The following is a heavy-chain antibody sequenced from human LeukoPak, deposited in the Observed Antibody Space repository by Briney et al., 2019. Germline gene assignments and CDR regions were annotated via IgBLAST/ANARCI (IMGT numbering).Heavy chain of an antibody. CDR3: AKDIGGYVSYPHN. J-gene: IGHJ4*02. V-gene: IGHV3-9*03. D-gene: IGHD5-12*01. CDR2: ISWNSGSI. Sequence: QPGRSLRLSCAASGFTFDDYAMHWVRQAPGKGLEWVSGISWNSGSIGYADSVKGRFTISRDNAKNTLYLQMNSLRAEDMALYYCAKDIGGYVSYPHNWGQGTLVTVSS. CDR1: GFTFDDYA.